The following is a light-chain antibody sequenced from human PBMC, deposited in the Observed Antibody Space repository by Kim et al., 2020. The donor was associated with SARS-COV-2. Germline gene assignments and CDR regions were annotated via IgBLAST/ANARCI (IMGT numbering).Light chain of an antibody. Sequence: SVSPGERATLSCRASQSVSSNLAWYQQKPGQAPRLLIYGATTRATGIPARCSGSGSGTEFTRTISSLQSEDFAVYYCQQYNNWPYTFGHGTKLEI. CDR2: GAT. CDR1: QSVSSN. CDR3: QQYNNWPYT. J-gene: IGKJ2*01. V-gene: IGKV3-15*01.